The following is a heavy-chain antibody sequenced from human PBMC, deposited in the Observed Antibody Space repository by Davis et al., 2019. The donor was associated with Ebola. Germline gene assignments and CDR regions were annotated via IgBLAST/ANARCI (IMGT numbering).Heavy chain of an antibody. V-gene: IGHV3-30*18. Sequence: GESLKISCAASGFTFSSYGMHWVRQAPGKGLEWVAVISYDGSNKYYADSVKGRFTISRDNSMHTLYLQMNSLRAEDTAVYYCAKSSGSHSYFDYWGQGTLVTVYS. CDR3: AKSSGSHSYFDY. CDR1: GFTFSSYG. J-gene: IGHJ4*02. CDR2: ISYDGSNK. D-gene: IGHD1-26*01.